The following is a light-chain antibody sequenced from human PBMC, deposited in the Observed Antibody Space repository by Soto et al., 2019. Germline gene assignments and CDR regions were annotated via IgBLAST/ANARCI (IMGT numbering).Light chain of an antibody. CDR3: CSYAGDKTYV. CDR2: EAS. J-gene: IGLJ1*01. Sequence: QSVLTQPASVSGSPAQSITISCTVTGSDVRTYNLVSWYQQHPGKVPKLIIYEASKRPSGVSNRFSGSQPGNTASLTVSGLQAEDEADYYCCSYAGDKTYVFGSGTKVTVL. V-gene: IGLV2-23*01. CDR1: GSDVRTYNL.